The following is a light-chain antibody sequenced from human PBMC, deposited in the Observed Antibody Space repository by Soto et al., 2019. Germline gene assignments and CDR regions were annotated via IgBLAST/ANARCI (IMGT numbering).Light chain of an antibody. CDR3: HHSDSYSSIT. Sequence: DIQMTQSPSTLSASVGDRVTITCRASQSISSWLAWYQQKPGKAPNLLIYKASTLETGVPPRFSGSGSGTEFTLTISSLQPDDFATYYCHHSDSYSSITFGQGNRLVIK. J-gene: IGKJ5*01. CDR1: QSISSW. CDR2: KAS. V-gene: IGKV1-5*03.